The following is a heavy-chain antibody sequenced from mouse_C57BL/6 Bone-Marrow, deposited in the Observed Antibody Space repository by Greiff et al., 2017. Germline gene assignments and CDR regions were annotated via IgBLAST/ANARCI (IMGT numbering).Heavy chain of an antibody. J-gene: IGHJ4*01. D-gene: IGHD2-5*01. CDR1: GFNIQDDY. V-gene: IGHV14-4*01. CDR3: TTYSNPYYARDY. Sequence: DVQLQASGAELVRPGASVKLSCTASGFNIQDDYMHWVKPRPEQGLEWIGWIDPENGDTEYASKFQGKATITADTSSNTAYLQLSSLTSEDTAVYYCTTYSNPYYARDYWGQGTSVTVSS. CDR2: IDPENGDT.